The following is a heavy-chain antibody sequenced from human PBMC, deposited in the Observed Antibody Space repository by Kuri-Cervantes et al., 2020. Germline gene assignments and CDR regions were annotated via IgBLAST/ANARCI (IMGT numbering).Heavy chain of an antibody. CDR1: GFTFSRFD. Sequence: GESLKISCVASGFTFSRFDMSWVRQAPGKGLEWVSGIGTAGDTYYPGSVKGRFTISRDNAKNSLYLQMNSLRAEDTAVYYCAKANWEYYYYMDVWGKGTTVTVSS. D-gene: IGHD1-1*01. V-gene: IGHV3-13*01. J-gene: IGHJ6*03. CDR3: AKANWEYYYYMDV. CDR2: IGTAGDT.